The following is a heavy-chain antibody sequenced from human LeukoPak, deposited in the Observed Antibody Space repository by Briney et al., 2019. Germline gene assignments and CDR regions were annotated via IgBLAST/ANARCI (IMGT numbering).Heavy chain of an antibody. CDR1: GGSISSSYYY. CDR2: FHYSGST. D-gene: IGHD3-16*01. J-gene: IGHJ4*02. CDR3: ARQVTFGYAYAYYFDY. Sequence: PSETLSLTCTVSGGSISSSYYYWGWIRQPPGKGLEWIGNFHYSGSTYYNPSLKSRVTISADTSKNQFSLRLSSVTAADTAVYYCARQVTFGYAYAYYFDYWGQGTLVTVSS. V-gene: IGHV4-39*01.